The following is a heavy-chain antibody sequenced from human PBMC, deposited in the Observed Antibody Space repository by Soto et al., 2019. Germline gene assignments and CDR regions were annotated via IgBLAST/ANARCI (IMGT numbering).Heavy chain of an antibody. CDR3: AKVASNSASAYHYYALDV. CDR2: ISGSGGSA. V-gene: IGHV3-23*01. Sequence: GSLRLSCAASGFTFSSYAMNWVRHAPGKGLEWVSSISGSGGSAYHADSVKGRLATSRDNSKNTLYLLLTSLRAEDTAVYYCAKVASNSASAYHYYALDVWGQGTTVTVSS. D-gene: IGHD1-1*01. CDR1: GFTFSSYA. J-gene: IGHJ6*02.